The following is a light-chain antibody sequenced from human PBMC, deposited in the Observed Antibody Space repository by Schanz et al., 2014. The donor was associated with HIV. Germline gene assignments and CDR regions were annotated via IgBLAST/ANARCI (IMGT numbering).Light chain of an antibody. CDR3: SSYTNINSWV. CDR1: SSDVPAYNY. CDR2: EVT. Sequence: QSVLTQPPSASGSAGQSVTISCTGISSDVPAYNYVSWYQQHPGKAPKLMIYEVTKRPSGVPDRFSGSKSGNTASLTVSGLQAEDEADYYCSSYTNINSWVFGGGTKLTVL. V-gene: IGLV2-8*01. J-gene: IGLJ3*02.